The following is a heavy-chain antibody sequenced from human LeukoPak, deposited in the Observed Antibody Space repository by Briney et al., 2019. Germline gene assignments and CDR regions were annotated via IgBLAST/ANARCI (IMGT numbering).Heavy chain of an antibody. CDR2: INSDGSST. CDR3: ARDPQFSYYDSMEAFDI. J-gene: IGHJ3*02. Sequence: GGSLRLSCAASGFTFSSYWMHWVRQAPGKGLGWVSHINSDGSSTRYADSVKGRFTISRDNAKNTLYLQMNSLRAEDTAVYYCARDPQFSYYDSMEAFDIWGQGTMVTVSA. V-gene: IGHV3-74*01. CDR1: GFTFSSYW. D-gene: IGHD3-22*01.